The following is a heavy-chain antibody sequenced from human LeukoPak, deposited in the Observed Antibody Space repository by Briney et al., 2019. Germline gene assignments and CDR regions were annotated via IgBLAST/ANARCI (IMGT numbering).Heavy chain of an antibody. V-gene: IGHV3-7*01. D-gene: IGHD3-10*01. Sequence: GGSLRLSCAASGFTFSSYWMSWVRQAPGKGLEWVANIKQDGSEKYYVDSVKGRFTISRDNSKNTLYLQMNSLRAEDTAVYYCARDGEGDAFDIWGQGTMVTVSS. CDR2: IKQDGSEK. CDR1: GFTFSSYW. J-gene: IGHJ3*02. CDR3: ARDGEGDAFDI.